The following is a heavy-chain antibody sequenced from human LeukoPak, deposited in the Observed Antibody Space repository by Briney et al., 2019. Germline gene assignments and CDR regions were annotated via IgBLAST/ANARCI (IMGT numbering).Heavy chain of an antibody. V-gene: IGHV1-8*01. J-gene: IGHJ3*02. CDR3: ARRAVGTDAFDI. D-gene: IGHD1-26*01. Sequence: ASVKVSCKASGYTFTSYDINWVRQATGQGLEWMGWMNPNSGNTGYAQKFQGRVTMTRNTSISTAYMELSSLRFEDTAVYYCARRAVGTDAFDIWGQGTMVTVSS. CDR1: GYTFTSYD. CDR2: MNPNSGNT.